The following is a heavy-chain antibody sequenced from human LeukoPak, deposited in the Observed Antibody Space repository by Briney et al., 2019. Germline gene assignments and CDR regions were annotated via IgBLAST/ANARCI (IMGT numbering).Heavy chain of an antibody. J-gene: IGHJ4*02. CDR2: ISWNSGSI. CDR1: GFTFDDYA. CDR3: ARVARSFDY. V-gene: IGHV3-9*01. Sequence: GGSLRLSCAASGFTFDDYAMHWVRQAPGKGLEWVSGISWNSGSIGYADSVKGRFTISRDNAKNTLYLQMNSLRAEDTAVYYCARVARSFDYWGQGTLVTVSS.